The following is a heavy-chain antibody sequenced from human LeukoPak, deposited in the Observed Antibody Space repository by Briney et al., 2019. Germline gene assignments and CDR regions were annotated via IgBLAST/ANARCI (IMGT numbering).Heavy chain of an antibody. CDR2: MNPNSGNT. D-gene: IGHD6-25*01. V-gene: IGHV1-8*01. CDR1: GYTFTSYD. CDR3: ARGIPAAAGGNWFDP. Sequence: ASVKVSCKASGYTFTSYDINWVRQATGQGLEWMGWMNPNSGNTDYAQKFQGRVTMTSDTSISTAYMELSSLRSEDTAVYYCARGIPAAAGGNWFDPWGQRTLVTVSS. J-gene: IGHJ5*02.